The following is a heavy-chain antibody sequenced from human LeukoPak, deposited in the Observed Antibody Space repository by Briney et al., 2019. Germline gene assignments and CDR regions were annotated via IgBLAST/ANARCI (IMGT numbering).Heavy chain of an antibody. D-gene: IGHD6-19*01. J-gene: IGHJ4*02. CDR1: GGSITTYY. CDR2: MSYSGSN. CDR3: ARNGDGWSFDY. V-gene: IGHV4-59*08. Sequence: PSETLSLTCTVSGGSITTYYWSWIRQSPGRGLEWIGYMSYSGSNNYNPSLESRVTISVDTSKNQFSLKLTSVTAADTAVYYCARNGDGWSFDYWGQGTLVTVSS.